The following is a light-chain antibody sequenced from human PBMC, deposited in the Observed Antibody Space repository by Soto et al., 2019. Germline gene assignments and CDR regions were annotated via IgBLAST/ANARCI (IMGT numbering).Light chain of an antibody. Sequence: EIVLTQSPGTLSLSPGERATLSCRASQSVRSICLAWYQHKPGQAPRLLIYGASTRATGVPDRISGGGSGTHFTLTISRLEPEDFALYYCQQYENSPPYTFRQGPRLEIK. J-gene: IGKJ2*01. V-gene: IGKV3-20*01. CDR2: GAS. CDR1: QSVRSIC. CDR3: QQYENSPPYT.